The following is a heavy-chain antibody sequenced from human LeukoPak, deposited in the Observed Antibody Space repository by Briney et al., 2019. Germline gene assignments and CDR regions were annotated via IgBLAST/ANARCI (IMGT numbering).Heavy chain of an antibody. CDR2: ISYDGSNK. CDR1: GFTFSSYG. CDR3: AESGYSYGLDY. Sequence: GRSLRLSCAASGFTFSSYGMHWVRQAPGKGLEWVAVISYDGSNKYYADSVKGRFTISRDNSKNTLYLQMNSLRGEDTAVYYCAESGYSYGLDYWGQGTLVTVSS. J-gene: IGHJ4*02. D-gene: IGHD5-18*01. V-gene: IGHV3-30*03.